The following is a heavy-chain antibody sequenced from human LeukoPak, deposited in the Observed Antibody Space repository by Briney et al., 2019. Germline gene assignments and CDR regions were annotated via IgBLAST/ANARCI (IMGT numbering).Heavy chain of an antibody. CDR1: GFTFSSYE. V-gene: IGHV3-21*01. CDR2: ISSSSTYI. D-gene: IGHD7-27*01. CDR3: ARAANWGFSDAFDI. J-gene: IGHJ3*02. Sequence: PGGSLRLSRAASGFTFSSYEMNWVRQAPGKGLEWVSSISSSSTYIYYADSLKGRITISRDNAKDSLYLQMNSLRAEDTAVYYCARAANWGFSDAFDIWGQGRMVSVSS.